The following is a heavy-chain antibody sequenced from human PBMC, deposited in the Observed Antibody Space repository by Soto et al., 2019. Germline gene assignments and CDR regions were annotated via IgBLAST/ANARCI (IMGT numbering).Heavy chain of an antibody. Sequence: ASVKVSCKASGGTFSSYVISWVRQAPGQGLEWMGVFDPSGVATNSAQKFQGRLTMTRDTSTSTVYMDLTSLGSDDTALYYCARVSRGAFDIWGQGTLVTVSS. CDR2: FDPSGVAT. V-gene: IGHV1-46*01. J-gene: IGHJ3*02. CDR1: GGTFSSYV. CDR3: ARVSRGAFDI.